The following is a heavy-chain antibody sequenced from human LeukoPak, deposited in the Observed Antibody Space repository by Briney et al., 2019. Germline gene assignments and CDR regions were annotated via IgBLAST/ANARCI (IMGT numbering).Heavy chain of an antibody. CDR2: IYSGGST. D-gene: IGHD2-2*01. CDR3: ARGGEVEVSTSWDYYYYGMDV. CDR1: GFTFSSYS. J-gene: IGHJ6*02. V-gene: IGHV3-66*01. Sequence: QPGGSLRLSCAASGFTFSSYSMTWVRQAPGKGLEWVSVIYSGGSTYYADSVKGRFTISRDNSKNTLYLQMNSLRAEDTAVYYCARGGEVEVSTSWDYYYYGMDVWGQGTTVTVSS.